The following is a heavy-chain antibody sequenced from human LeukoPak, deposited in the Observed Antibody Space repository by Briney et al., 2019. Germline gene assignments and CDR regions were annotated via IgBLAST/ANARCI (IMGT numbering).Heavy chain of an antibody. V-gene: IGHV5-51*01. Sequence: GESLKISCKGSGYSFTSSWIGGVRQMPGKGLEWMGIIYPGDSDTRYSPSFQGQVTISADKSISTAYLQWSSLKASDTAMYYCAIYSDTYYFDHWGQGTLVTVSS. D-gene: IGHD1-26*01. CDR1: GYSFTSSW. CDR2: IYPGDSDT. J-gene: IGHJ4*02. CDR3: AIYSDTYYFDH.